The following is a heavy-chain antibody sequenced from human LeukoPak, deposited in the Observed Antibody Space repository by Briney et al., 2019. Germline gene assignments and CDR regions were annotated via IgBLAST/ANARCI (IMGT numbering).Heavy chain of an antibody. V-gene: IGHV1-2*02. D-gene: IGHD3-22*01. CDR3: ARSWTPYYYDSSGYYREYFQH. CDR2: INPNSGGT. J-gene: IGHJ1*01. CDR1: GYTFTGYY. Sequence: ASVKVSCKASGYTFTGYYTHWVRQAPGQGLEWMGWINPNSGGTNYAQKFQGRVTMTRDTSISTAYMELSRLRSDDTAVYYCARSWTPYYYDSSGYYREYFQHWGQGTLVTVSS.